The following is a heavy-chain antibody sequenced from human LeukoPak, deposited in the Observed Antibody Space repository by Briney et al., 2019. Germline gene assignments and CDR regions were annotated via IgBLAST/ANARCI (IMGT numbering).Heavy chain of an antibody. J-gene: IGHJ5*02. CDR2: MNPNSGNT. D-gene: IGHD1-26*01. Sequence: GASVKVSCKASGYTFTGYDINWVRQATGQGLEWMGWMNPNSGNTGYAQKFQGRVTMTRNTSISTAYMELSSLRSEDTAVYYCARQGSGSYYDWFDPWGQGTLVTVSS. CDR1: GYTFTGYD. V-gene: IGHV1-8*01. CDR3: ARQGSGSYYDWFDP.